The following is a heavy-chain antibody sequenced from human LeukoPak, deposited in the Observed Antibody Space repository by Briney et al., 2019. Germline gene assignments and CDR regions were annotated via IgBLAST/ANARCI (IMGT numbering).Heavy chain of an antibody. D-gene: IGHD3-3*01. Sequence: PGGSLRLSCTASGFSFSNTWMSWVRQAPGKGLEWVANIKKDETEIYYADSVKGRFTISRDNAKNSLYLQMNSLRAEDTAVYYCARGEGLLGWLYPVFYFDYWGQGTLVTVSS. V-gene: IGHV3-7*01. CDR2: IKKDETEI. J-gene: IGHJ4*02. CDR3: ARGEGLLGWLYPVFYFDY. CDR1: GFSFSNTW.